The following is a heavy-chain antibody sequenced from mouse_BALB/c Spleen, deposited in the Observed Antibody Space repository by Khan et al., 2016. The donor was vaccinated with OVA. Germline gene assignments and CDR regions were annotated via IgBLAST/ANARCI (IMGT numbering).Heavy chain of an antibody. V-gene: IGHV1-4*01. J-gene: IGHJ3*01. CDR2: INPSNGYT. Sequence: VELVESGAELARPGASVKMSCKAPGYTFTSYTIHWIKKRPGQGLEWIGYINPSNGYTNYNQKFKDKATLTTDKSSTTAYLQLSSLKSDDSAVYNCVRDGANHRNDGWFAYWGQGTLVTVSA. D-gene: IGHD2-14*01. CDR3: VRDGANHRNDGWFAY. CDR1: GYTFTSYT.